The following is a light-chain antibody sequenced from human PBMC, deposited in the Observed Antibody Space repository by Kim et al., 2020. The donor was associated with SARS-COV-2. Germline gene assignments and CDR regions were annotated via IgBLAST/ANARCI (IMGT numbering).Light chain of an antibody. V-gene: IGLV6-57*03. CDR3: HSYDGNNWV. Sequence: LTQPHSMSESPGKTVTISCTRSSGSIASHYVQWYQQRPGSAPTTLIYEDTYRPSGVPDRFSGSIDSPSNPASLTISGLKTEDEADYYCHSYDGNNWVFGGGTQLTVL. CDR1: SGSIASHY. J-gene: IGLJ3*02. CDR2: EDT.